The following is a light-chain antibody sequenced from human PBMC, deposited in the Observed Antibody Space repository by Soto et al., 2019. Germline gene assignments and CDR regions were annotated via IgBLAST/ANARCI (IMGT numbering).Light chain of an antibody. CDR2: GHN. CDR1: LSNIGAGYE. CDR3: QSVDSSLSGAGV. J-gene: IGLJ3*02. Sequence: QAVVTQPPSVSGAPGQRVTISCTGSLSNIGAGYEVHWYQQLPGTAPKLLISGHNNRPSGVPDRFFGSKSGTSASLTIIGLQADDEAEYFGQSVDSSLSGAGVFGGGTKLTVL. V-gene: IGLV1-40*01.